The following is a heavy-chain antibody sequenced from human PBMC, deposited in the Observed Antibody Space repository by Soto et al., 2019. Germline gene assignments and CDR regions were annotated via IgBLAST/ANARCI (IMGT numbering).Heavy chain of an antibody. V-gene: IGHV4-34*01. J-gene: IGHJ5*02. CDR3: ARGVRLFRGSFDP. CDR2: INHNTNT. CDR1: GGSFSDTY. Sequence: QVHLQQWGAGLLKPLETLSLTCAVYGGSFSDTYWNWFRQPPGKGLEWIGEINHNTNTIYNPSLTSRVTXAXDAXKNHFSLKLTSVTAADTAVYYRARGVRLFRGSFDPWGQGPLVTVSS. D-gene: IGHD2-15*01.